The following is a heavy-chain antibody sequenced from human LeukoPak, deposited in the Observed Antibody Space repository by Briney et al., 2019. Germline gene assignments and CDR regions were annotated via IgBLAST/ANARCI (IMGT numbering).Heavy chain of an antibody. CDR3: ARRKATDAFDY. J-gene: IGHJ4*02. V-gene: IGHV3-23*01. CDR1: GFTFSSCA. Sequence: GGSLRLSCAASGFTFSSCAMSGVRQAPGKGVEGVSAISGSGGSTYYADSVKGRFTISRDNSKNTLYLQMNSLKAEDTAVYYCARRKATDAFDYGGQGTLVTVSA. CDR2: ISGSGGST. D-gene: IGHD1-26*01.